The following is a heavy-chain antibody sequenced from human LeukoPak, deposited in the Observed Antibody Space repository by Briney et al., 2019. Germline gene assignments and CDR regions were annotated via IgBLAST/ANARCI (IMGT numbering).Heavy chain of an antibody. D-gene: IGHD6-25*01. CDR2: ISSSGSTI. CDR3: ASSTALAAFDI. J-gene: IGHJ3*02. V-gene: IGHV3-48*03. Sequence: GGSLRLSCAASGFTFSSYEMNWVRQAPGKGLEWVSYISSSGSTIYYADSVKGRFTISRDNAKNSLYLQMNSLRAEDTAVYYCASSTALAAFDIWGQGTMVTVSS. CDR1: GFTFSSYE.